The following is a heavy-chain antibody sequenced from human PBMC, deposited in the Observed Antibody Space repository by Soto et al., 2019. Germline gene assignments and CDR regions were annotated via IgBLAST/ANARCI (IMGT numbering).Heavy chain of an antibody. CDR1: GGSISSGGYY. Sequence: PSETLSLTCTVSGGSISSGGYYWSWIRQHPGKGLEWIGYIYYSGSTYYNPSLKSRVTISVDTSKNQFSLKLSSVTAADTALYYCARHHGYCSSTSCSNFDYWGQGTLVTVSS. CDR2: IYYSGST. J-gene: IGHJ4*02. CDR3: ARHHGYCSSTSCSNFDY. V-gene: IGHV4-31*03. D-gene: IGHD2-2*01.